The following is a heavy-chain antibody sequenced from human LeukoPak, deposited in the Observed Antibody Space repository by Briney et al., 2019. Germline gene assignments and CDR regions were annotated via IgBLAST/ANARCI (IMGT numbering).Heavy chain of an antibody. Sequence: SETLSLTCTVSGGSISSSSYYWGWIRQPPGKGLEWIGSIYYSGSTYYNPSLKSRVSISVDTSKNQFSLKLSSVTAADTAVYYCARGVYYGSDNSFDPWGQGTLVTVSS. CDR2: IYYSGST. CDR1: GGSISSSSYY. V-gene: IGHV4-39*07. D-gene: IGHD3-10*01. J-gene: IGHJ5*02. CDR3: ARGVYYGSDNSFDP.